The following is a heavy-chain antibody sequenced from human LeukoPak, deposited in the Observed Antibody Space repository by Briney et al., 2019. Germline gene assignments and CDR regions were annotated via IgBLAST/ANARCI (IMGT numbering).Heavy chain of an antibody. D-gene: IGHD3-22*01. CDR1: GFTFTSSA. J-gene: IGHJ4*02. Sequence: SVKVSCTASGFTFTSSAMQWVRQARGQRLEWIGWIVVGSGNTNYAQKFQERVTITRDMSTSTAYMELSSLRSEDTAVYYCAAIYDSSGYYLPLRNWGQGTLVTVSS. CDR2: IVVGSGNT. CDR3: AAIYDSSGYYLPLRN. V-gene: IGHV1-58*02.